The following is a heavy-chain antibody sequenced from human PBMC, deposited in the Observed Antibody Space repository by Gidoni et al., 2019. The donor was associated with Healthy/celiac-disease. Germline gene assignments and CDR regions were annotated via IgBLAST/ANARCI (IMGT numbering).Heavy chain of an antibody. D-gene: IGHD1-20*01. CDR2: INSDGSST. J-gene: IGHJ4*02. V-gene: IGHV3-74*01. CDR1: GFPFSSYW. CDR3: AREVRYNWNDGVDY. Sequence: EVQLVESGGGLVQPGGSLILSCAASGFPFSSYWMHWVRQAPGKGLVWVSRINSDGSSTSYADSVKGRFTISRDNAKNTLYLQMNSLRAEDTAVYYCAREVRYNWNDGVDYWGQGTLVTVSS.